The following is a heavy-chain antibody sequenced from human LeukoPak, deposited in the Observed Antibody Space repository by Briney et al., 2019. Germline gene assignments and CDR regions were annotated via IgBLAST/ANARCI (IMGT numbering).Heavy chain of an antibody. CDR3: AGGRYYDFWSGYGQSFDY. D-gene: IGHD3-3*01. V-gene: IGHV4-34*01. CDR1: GGSFSGYY. Sequence: SETLSLTCAVYGGSFSGYYWSWTRQPPGKGLEWIGEINHSGSTNYNPSLKSRVTISVDTSKNQFSLKLSSVTAADTAVYYCAGGRYYDFWSGYGQSFDYWGQGTLVTVSS. CDR2: INHSGST. J-gene: IGHJ4*02.